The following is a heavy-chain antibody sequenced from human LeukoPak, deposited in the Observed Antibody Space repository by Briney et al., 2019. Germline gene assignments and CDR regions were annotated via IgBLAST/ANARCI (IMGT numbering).Heavy chain of an antibody. Sequence: GRSLRLSCSASGFSFGDYAMNWFRQAPGKGLEWVGFIRSKAYGGTTEYAASVKGRFTISRDDSKSIAYLQMNSLKIEDTGLYYCTRDRPRHDYGDYRDTFDIWGQGTMVTASS. V-gene: IGHV3-49*03. CDR3: TRDRPRHDYGDYRDTFDI. CDR2: IRSKAYGGTT. D-gene: IGHD4-17*01. J-gene: IGHJ3*02. CDR1: GFSFGDYA.